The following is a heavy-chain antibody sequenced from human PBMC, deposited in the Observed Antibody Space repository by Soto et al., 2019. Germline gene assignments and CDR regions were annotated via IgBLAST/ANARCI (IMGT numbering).Heavy chain of an antibody. Sequence: PSETLSLTCTVSGGSISSYYWSWIRQPAGKGLEWIGRIYTSGSTNYNPSLKSRVTMSVDTSKNQFSLKLSSVTAADTAVYYCARDARSMVRGVITKEPNWFDPWGQGTLVTVS. CDR3: ARDARSMVRGVITKEPNWFDP. CDR2: IYTSGST. J-gene: IGHJ5*02. CDR1: GGSISSYY. D-gene: IGHD3-10*01. V-gene: IGHV4-4*07.